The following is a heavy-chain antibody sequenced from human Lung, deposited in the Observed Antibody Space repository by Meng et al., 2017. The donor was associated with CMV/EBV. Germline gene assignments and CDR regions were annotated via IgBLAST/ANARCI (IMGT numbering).Heavy chain of an antibody. CDR2: IYWNAVK. CDR3: VHMGVANRFDP. J-gene: IGHJ5*02. CDR1: GFSLSTCGGG. Sequence: SGFSLSTCGGGVGWLRHPPGQALEWLALIYWNAVKRYSPSLKSSLTITKDTSKYQVVLTMANMDPVDTATYYCVHMGVANRFDPWGQGTLVTVSS. D-gene: IGHD5-12*01. V-gene: IGHV2-5*01.